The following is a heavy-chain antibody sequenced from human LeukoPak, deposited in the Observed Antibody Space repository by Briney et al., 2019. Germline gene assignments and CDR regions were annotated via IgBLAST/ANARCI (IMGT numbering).Heavy chain of an antibody. D-gene: IGHD3-22*01. J-gene: IGHJ6*02. V-gene: IGHV3-21*01. CDR3: ARGIGVTMIVVTIPIHYYYGMDV. Sequence: AGGSLRLSCAASGFTFSSYSMNWVRQAPGKGLEWVSSISSSSGYIYYADSVKGRFTISRDNAKNSLYLQMNSLRAEDTAVYYCARGIGVTMIVVTIPIHYYYGMDVWGQGTTVTVSS. CDR2: ISSSSGYI. CDR1: GFTFSSYS.